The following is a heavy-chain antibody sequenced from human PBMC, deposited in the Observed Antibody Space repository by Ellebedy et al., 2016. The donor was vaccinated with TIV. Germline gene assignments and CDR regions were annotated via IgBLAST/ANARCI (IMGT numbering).Heavy chain of an antibody. Sequence: GESLKISCAASGFTFSSYAMHWVRQAPGKGLEWVAVISYDGSNKYYADSVKGRFTISRDNSKNTLYLQMNSLRAEDTAVYYCARDLADSGYDSKYIYYYYYGMDVWGQGTTVTVSS. J-gene: IGHJ6*02. V-gene: IGHV3-30*01. CDR3: ARDLADSGYDSKYIYYYYYGMDV. CDR2: ISYDGSNK. D-gene: IGHD5-12*01. CDR1: GFTFSSYA.